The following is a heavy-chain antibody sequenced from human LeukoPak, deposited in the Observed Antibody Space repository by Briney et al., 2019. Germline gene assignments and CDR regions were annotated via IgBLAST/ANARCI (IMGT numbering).Heavy chain of an antibody. V-gene: IGHV3-74*01. CDR1: GFTFSNYW. CDR3: AKGSYYYDSSGYIPWGAFDI. D-gene: IGHD3-22*01. Sequence: GGSLRLSCAASGFTFSNYWMHWVRQAPGKGLVWVSRINSDARSTSYADSVKGRFTISRDNSKNTLYLQMNSLRAEDTAVYYCAKGSYYYDSSGYIPWGAFDIWGQGTMVTVSS. J-gene: IGHJ3*02. CDR2: INSDARST.